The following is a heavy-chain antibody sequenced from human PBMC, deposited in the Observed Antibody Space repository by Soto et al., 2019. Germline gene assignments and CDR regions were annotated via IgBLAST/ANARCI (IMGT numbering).Heavy chain of an antibody. V-gene: IGHV1-69*13. CDR3: ARVITIFGVVKYYGMEV. Sequence: SVKVSCKASGGTFSSYAISWVRQAPGQGLEWMGGIIPIFGTANYAQKFQGRVTITADESTSTAYMELSSLRSEDTAVYYCARVITIFGVVKYYGMEVWGKGNTVSVSA. CDR2: IIPIFGTA. CDR1: GGTFSSYA. J-gene: IGHJ6*04. D-gene: IGHD3-3*01.